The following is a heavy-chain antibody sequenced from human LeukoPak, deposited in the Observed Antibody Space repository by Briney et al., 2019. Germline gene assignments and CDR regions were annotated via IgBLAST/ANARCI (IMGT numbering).Heavy chain of an antibody. Sequence: SLGLSCAASGFTFSSYEMNWVREAPGKGLEWVSYISSSGSTIYYADSVKGRFTISRDNPKNPLYLQMNSLRAEDTAVYYCARLEAGYDTIDYWGQGTLVTVSS. CDR2: ISSSGSTI. CDR3: ARLEAGYDTIDY. CDR1: GFTFSSYE. V-gene: IGHV3-48*03. D-gene: IGHD5-12*01. J-gene: IGHJ4*02.